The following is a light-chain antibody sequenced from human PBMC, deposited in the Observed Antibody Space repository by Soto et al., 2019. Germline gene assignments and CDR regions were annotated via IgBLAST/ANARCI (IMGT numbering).Light chain of an antibody. CDR3: QQRGNWPSIT. J-gene: IGKJ5*01. CDR1: QSVISY. V-gene: IGKV3-11*01. Sequence: EIVLTQSPATLSLSPGERATLSCRASQSVISYLAWYQQKPGQAPRLLIYDASTRPTGIPARFSGSGSGTDFTLTISSLEPEDFAVYYCQQRGNWPSITFGQGTRLEIK. CDR2: DAS.